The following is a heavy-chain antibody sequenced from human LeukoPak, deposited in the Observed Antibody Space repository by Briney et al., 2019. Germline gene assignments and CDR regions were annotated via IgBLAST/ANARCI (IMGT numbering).Heavy chain of an antibody. CDR1: GGSVSGSY. V-gene: IGHV4-4*07. D-gene: IGHD5-18*01. CDR2: IHPSGST. Sequence: SETLSLTCTVSGGSVSGSYWTWIRQPAGKALEWIGRIHPSGSTNYNPSLRSRVAMSVDTSKNQFSLKLSSVTAADTAVYYCARGRGYGLYYMDVWGKGTTVTVSS. J-gene: IGHJ6*03. CDR3: ARGRGYGLYYMDV.